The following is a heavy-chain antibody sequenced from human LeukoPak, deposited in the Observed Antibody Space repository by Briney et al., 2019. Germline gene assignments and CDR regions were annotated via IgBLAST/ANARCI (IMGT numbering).Heavy chain of an antibody. CDR3: AKDLGVVIAIYFDY. V-gene: IGHV3-23*01. CDR1: GFTFSSYA. J-gene: IGHJ4*02. CDR2: ISGSGGST. D-gene: IGHD2-21*01. Sequence: PGGSLRLSCAASGFTFSSYAMSWVRQAPGKGLEWVSAISGSGGSTYYADSVKGRFTISRDNSKNTQYLQMNSLRAEDTAVYYCAKDLGVVIAIYFDYWGQGTLVTVSS.